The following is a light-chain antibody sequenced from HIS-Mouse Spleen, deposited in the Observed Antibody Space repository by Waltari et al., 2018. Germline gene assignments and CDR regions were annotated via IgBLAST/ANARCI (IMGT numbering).Light chain of an antibody. Sequence: QSVLTQPPSASGTPGQRVTISCSGSSSNIGSNYVSWYQQLPGTAPKLLIYRNNQRPSGVPDRFSGSKSGTPASLAISGLRSEDEADYYCAAWDDSLSGYVFGTGTKVTVL. CDR1: SSNIGSNY. V-gene: IGLV1-47*01. J-gene: IGLJ1*01. CDR3: AAWDDSLSGYV. CDR2: RNN.